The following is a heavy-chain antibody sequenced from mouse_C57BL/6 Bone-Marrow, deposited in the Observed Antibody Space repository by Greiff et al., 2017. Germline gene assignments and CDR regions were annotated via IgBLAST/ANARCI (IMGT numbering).Heavy chain of an antibody. V-gene: IGHV1-54*01. Sequence: QVQLQQSGAELVRPGTSVKVSCKASGYAFTNYLIEWVKQRPGQGLEWIGLINPGSGGTNYNEKFKGKATLTADKSSSPAYMQLSSLTSEDSAVYCCARNPFRYYFDYWGQGTTLTVSS. CDR3: ARNPFRYYFDY. J-gene: IGHJ2*01. CDR1: GYAFTNYL. CDR2: INPGSGGT.